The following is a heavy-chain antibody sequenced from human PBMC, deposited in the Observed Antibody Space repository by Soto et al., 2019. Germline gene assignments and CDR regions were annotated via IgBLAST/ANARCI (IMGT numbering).Heavy chain of an antibody. CDR1: GGTFSSYA. CDR3: ARDRGYYGSGSYYNESYYYYGMDV. J-gene: IGHJ6*02. V-gene: IGHV1-69*13. CDR2: IIPIFGTA. D-gene: IGHD3-10*01. Sequence: ASVKVSCKASGGTFSSYAISWVRQAPGQGLEWMGGIIPIFGTANYAQKFQGRVTITADESTSTAYMELSSLRSEDTAVYYCARDRGYYGSGSYYNESYYYYGMDVWGQGTTVTVSS.